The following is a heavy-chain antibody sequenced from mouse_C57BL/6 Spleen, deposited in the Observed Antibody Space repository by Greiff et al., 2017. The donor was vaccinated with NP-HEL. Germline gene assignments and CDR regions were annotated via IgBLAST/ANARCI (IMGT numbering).Heavy chain of an antibody. J-gene: IGHJ4*01. D-gene: IGHD2-4*01. Sequence: DVHLVESGGGLVKPGGSLKLSCAASGFTFSDYGMHWVRQAPEKGLEWVAYISSGSSTIYYADTVKGRFTISRDNAKNNLFLQMTSLRSEDTAMYYCARGDYDHAMDYWGQGTSVTVSS. CDR1: GFTFSDYG. V-gene: IGHV5-17*01. CDR3: ARGDYDHAMDY. CDR2: ISSGSSTI.